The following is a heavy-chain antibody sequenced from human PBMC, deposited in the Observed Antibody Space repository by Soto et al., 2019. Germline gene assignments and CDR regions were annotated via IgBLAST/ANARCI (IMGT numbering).Heavy chain of an antibody. J-gene: IGHJ5*02. V-gene: IGHV1-69*01. CDR3: AGSLYGSGSYSYFDP. CDR2: IIPIYGTA. CDR1: GGTFSSYA. D-gene: IGHD3-10*01. Sequence: QVQLVQSGAEVQKPGSSVKVSCKASGGTFSSYAISWVRQAPGQGLEWMGGIIPIYGTANYAQKFQGRVTITADESTSTDYMELIILRSEDTVVYYWAGSLYGSGSYSYFDPWGQGTLVTVSS.